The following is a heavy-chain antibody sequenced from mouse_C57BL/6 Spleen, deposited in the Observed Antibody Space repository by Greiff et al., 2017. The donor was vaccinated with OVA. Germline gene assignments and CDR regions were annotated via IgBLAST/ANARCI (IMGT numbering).Heavy chain of an antibody. CDR3: ARAPSYYGNYYFDY. CDR2: INPNYGTT. D-gene: IGHD2-1*01. J-gene: IGHJ2*01. V-gene: IGHV1-39*01. Sequence: VQLKQSGPELAKPGASVKISCKASGYSFTDYNMNWVKQSNGKSLEWIGEINPNYGTTSYNQKFKGKATLTVDQSSSTAYMQLNSLTSEDSAVYYCARAPSYYGNYYFDYWGQGTTLTVSS. CDR1: GYSFTDYN.